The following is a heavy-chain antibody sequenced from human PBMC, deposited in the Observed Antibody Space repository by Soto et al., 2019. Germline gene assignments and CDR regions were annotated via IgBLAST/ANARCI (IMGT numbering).Heavy chain of an antibody. CDR1: GYSFTNYW. CDR3: ARRVYGYSYAD. Sequence: GESLKISCKASGYSFTNYWVGWVRQMPGKGLEWMGIIYPGDSDTRYSPSFQGQVTISADKSISTAYLQWSSLKASDTAIYYCARRVYGYSYADWGQGTLVTVSS. CDR2: IYPGDSDT. D-gene: IGHD5-18*01. J-gene: IGHJ4*02. V-gene: IGHV5-51*01.